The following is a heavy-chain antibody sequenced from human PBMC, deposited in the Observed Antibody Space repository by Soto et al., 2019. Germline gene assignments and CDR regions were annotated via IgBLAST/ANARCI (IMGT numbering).Heavy chain of an antibody. CDR2: IYYSGST. D-gene: IGHD1-7*01. Sequence: QLQLQESGPGLVKPSETLSLTCTVSGGSISSSSYYWGWIRQPPGKGLEWIGSIYYSGSTYYNPSLKSRVTTSVDTSKNQFSLKLSSVTAADTAVYYCARPHRGYNWNYVIGGGQGDAFDIWGQGTMVTVSS. J-gene: IGHJ3*02. CDR3: ARPHRGYNWNYVIGGGQGDAFDI. CDR1: GGSISSSSYY. V-gene: IGHV4-39*01.